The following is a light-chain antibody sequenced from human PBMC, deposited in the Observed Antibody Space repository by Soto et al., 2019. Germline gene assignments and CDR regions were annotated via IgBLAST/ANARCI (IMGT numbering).Light chain of an antibody. CDR2: GNS. V-gene: IGLV1-40*01. CDR1: RSNIGAGYD. CDR3: QSYDSSLSGWV. Sequence: QPVLTQPPSVSGAPGQRVTISCTGSRSNIGAGYDVHWYQQLPGTAPKLLIYGNSNRPSGVPDRFSGSKSGTSASLAITGLQAEDEADYYCQSYDSSLSGWVFGGGTKVTVL. J-gene: IGLJ3*02.